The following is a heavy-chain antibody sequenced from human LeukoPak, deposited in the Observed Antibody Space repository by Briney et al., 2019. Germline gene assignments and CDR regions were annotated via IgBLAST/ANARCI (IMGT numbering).Heavy chain of an antibody. V-gene: IGHV3-7*04. CDR1: RFTFSSYA. Sequence: GGSLRLSCAASRFTFSSYAMSWVRQAPGKGLEWVANIKQDGSKKSYMDSVKGRFTISRDNAKNSLYLQMNSLRVEDTAIYYCTRVGYIDEGIDYWGQGTLVTVSS. D-gene: IGHD5-24*01. CDR2: IKQDGSKK. CDR3: TRVGYIDEGIDY. J-gene: IGHJ4*02.